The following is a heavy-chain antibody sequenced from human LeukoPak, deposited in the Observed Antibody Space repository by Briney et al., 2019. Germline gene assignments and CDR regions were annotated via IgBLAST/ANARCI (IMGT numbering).Heavy chain of an antibody. V-gene: IGHV4-34*01. CDR3: ARGTGYCSGGSCPYSS. CDR2: INHSGST. CDR1: GVSFSGYY. Sequence: SETLSLTCAIYGVSFSGYYWSWIRQPPGKGLEWIGEINHSGSTNYNPSLKSRVTISVDTSKNQFSLKLSSVTAADTAVYYCARGTGYCSGGSCPYSSWGQGTLVTVSS. J-gene: IGHJ4*02. D-gene: IGHD2-15*01.